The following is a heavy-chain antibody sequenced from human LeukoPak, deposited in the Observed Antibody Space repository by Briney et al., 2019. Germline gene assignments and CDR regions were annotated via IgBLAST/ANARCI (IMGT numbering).Heavy chain of an antibody. J-gene: IGHJ6*04. CDR2: ISSSSSTI. D-gene: IGHD3-10*02. CDR3: AELGITMIGGV. CDR1: GFTFSSYS. Sequence: GGSLRLSCAASGFTFSSYSMLWVRQAPGKGLEWVSYISSSSSTIYYADSVKGRFTISRDNAKNSLYLQVNTLRAEDTAIYYCAELGITMIGGVWGKGTTVTISS. V-gene: IGHV3-48*01.